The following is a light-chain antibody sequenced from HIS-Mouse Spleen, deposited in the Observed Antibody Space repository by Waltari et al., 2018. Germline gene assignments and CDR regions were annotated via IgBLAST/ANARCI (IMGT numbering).Light chain of an antibody. Sequence: SYELTQPPSVSVSPGQTARITCSGDALPKKYAYWYKQKSGQAPVLVIYEDSKRPSGMPGRFSGSSSGTMATLTISGAQVDDEADYYCYSTDSSGNHRVFGGGTKLTVL. CDR1: ALPKKY. V-gene: IGLV3-10*01. CDR3: YSTDSSGNHRV. CDR2: EDS. J-gene: IGLJ2*01.